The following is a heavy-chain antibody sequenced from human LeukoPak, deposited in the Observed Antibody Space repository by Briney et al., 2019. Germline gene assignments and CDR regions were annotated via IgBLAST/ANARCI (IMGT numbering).Heavy chain of an antibody. CDR1: GYTFTSYA. V-gene: IGHV1-2*02. CDR3: ARDGTYCSSTSCYAYYYYYMDV. D-gene: IGHD2-2*01. CDR2: IIPIFGTA. Sequence: ASVKVSCKASGYTFTSYAMNWVRQAPGQGLEWMGGIIPIFGTANYAQKFQGRVTMTRDTSISTAYMELSRLRSDDTAVYYCARDGTYCSSTSCYAYYYYYMDVWGKGTTVTVSS. J-gene: IGHJ6*03.